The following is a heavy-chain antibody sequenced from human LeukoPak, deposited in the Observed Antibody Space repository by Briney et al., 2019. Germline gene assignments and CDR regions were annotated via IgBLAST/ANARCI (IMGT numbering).Heavy chain of an antibody. CDR2: ISGSGGST. D-gene: IGHD3-10*01. J-gene: IGHJ4*02. CDR3: ASYGSGSYPFDY. CDR1: GFTFSSYA. V-gene: IGHV3-23*01. Sequence: QPGGSLRLSCAASGFTFSSYAMSWVRQAPGKGLEWVSAISGSGGSTYYADSVKGRFTISRDNSKNTLYLQMNSQRAEDTAVYYCASYGSGSYPFDYWGQGTLVTVSS.